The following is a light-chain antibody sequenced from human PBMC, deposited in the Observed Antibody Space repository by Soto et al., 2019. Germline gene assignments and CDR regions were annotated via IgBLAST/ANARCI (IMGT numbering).Light chain of an antibody. V-gene: IGLV2-23*03. CDR1: SSDVGSYNL. CDR3: CSYAGSSTFVV. CDR2: EGS. Sequence: QSALTQPASVSGSPGQSITISCTGTSSDVGSYNLVSWYQQHPGKAPKLMIYEGSKRPSGVSNRFSGSKSGNTASLTISGLQYEDEPDYYSCSYAGSSTFVVFGGGTKLTVL. J-gene: IGLJ2*01.